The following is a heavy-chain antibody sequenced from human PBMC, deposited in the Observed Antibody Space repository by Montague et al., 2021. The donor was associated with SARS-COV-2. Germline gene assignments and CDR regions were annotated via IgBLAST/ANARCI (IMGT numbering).Heavy chain of an antibody. CDR2: TYFRSKWYY. D-gene: IGHD6-19*01. CDR3: ALAVAGRGGYDY. V-gene: IGHV6-1*01. J-gene: IGHJ4*02. CDR1: GDSVSSNSAA. Sequence: CAISGDSVSSNSAAWNWIRHSPSRGLEWLGRTYFRSKWYYEYAVSLKSRITINPDTSKNQFSLQVKSMTPEDTAVYYCALAVAGRGGYDYWGQGTLVTVSS.